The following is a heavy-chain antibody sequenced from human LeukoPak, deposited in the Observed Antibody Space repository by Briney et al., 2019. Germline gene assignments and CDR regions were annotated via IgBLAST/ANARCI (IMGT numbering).Heavy chain of an antibody. D-gene: IGHD4-11*01. V-gene: IGHV1-69*05. CDR3: AHSDDYSNTIDY. J-gene: IGHJ4*02. CDR2: IIPIFGTA. Sequence: ASVKVSCXASGGTFSSYAISWVRQAPGQGLEWMGGIIPIFGTANYAQKFQGRVTITTDESTSTAYMELSSLRSEDTAVYYCAHSDDYSNTIDYWGQGTLVTVSS. CDR1: GGTFSSYA.